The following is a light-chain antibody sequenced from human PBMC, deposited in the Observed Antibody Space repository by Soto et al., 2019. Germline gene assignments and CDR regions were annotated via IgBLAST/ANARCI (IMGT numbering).Light chain of an antibody. V-gene: IGLV9-49*01. CDR1: SGYSNYK. Sequence: QLVLTQPPSASASLGASVTLTCTLSSGYSNYKVDWYQQRPGKGPRFVMRVGTGGIVGSKGDGIPDRFSVLGSGLNRYLTIKNIQEEDESDYHCGADHGSGSNFFWVFGGGTKLIV. CDR2: VGTGGIVG. J-gene: IGLJ3*02. CDR3: GADHGSGSNFFWV.